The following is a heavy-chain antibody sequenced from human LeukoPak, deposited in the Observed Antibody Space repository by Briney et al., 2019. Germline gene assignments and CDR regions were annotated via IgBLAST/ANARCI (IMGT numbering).Heavy chain of an antibody. J-gene: IGHJ3*01. D-gene: IGHD3-10*01. CDR3: VKDAWGSGSYWCAYDV. Sequence: GGSLRLSCAASGFTFSSYGMSWVRQAPGKGLEWVSAISGSGGSTYYADPVKGRFTISRDNSKNTLYLQMNSLRAEDTAVYYCVKDAWGSGSYWCAYDVWGQGTMVTVSS. CDR1: GFTFSSYG. V-gene: IGHV3-23*01. CDR2: ISGSGGST.